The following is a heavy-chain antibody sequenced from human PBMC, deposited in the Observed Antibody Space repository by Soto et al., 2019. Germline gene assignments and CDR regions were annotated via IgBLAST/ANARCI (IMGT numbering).Heavy chain of an antibody. J-gene: IGHJ6*02. D-gene: IGHD6-6*01. Sequence: GVSLTLSCPASGFTFSSDAMIWVRHALGKGLGWVSAISGSGGSTYYADSVKGRFTISRDNSKNPLYLQMNSLRAEDTAVYYCAKEAGTSSSPGDYYYYYYAMDVWGQGTTVTVSS. CDR2: ISGSGGST. CDR3: AKEAGTSSSPGDYYYYYYAMDV. CDR1: GFTFSSDA. V-gene: IGHV3-23*01.